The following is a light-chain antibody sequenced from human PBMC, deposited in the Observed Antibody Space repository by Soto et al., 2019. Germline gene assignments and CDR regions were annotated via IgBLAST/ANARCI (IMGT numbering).Light chain of an antibody. CDR3: QQRTNWPRSFT. CDR1: QSVSSY. CDR2: DTA. V-gene: IGKV3-11*01. Sequence: EIVLTQSPATLSLSPGERATLSCRASQSVSSYLSWYQQKPGQAPRLLIYDTAKRATGIPARFSGSGSGTDFTLTISSLEPEDFAVYYCQQRTNWPRSFTFGPGTKVDIK. J-gene: IGKJ3*01.